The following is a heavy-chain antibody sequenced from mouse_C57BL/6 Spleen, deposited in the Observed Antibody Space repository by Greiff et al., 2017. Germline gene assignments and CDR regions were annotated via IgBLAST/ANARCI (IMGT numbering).Heavy chain of an antibody. V-gene: IGHV1-50*01. CDR3: ARAEGGSLRYFDV. Sequence: QVQLQQSGAELVKPGASVKLSCKASGYTFTSYWMQWVKQRPGQGLEWIGEIDPSDSYTNYNQKFKGQATLTVDTSSSTAYMQLSSLTSEDSAVXYCARAEGGSLRYFDVWGTGTTVTVSS. CDR1: GYTFTSYW. CDR2: IDPSDSYT. J-gene: IGHJ1*03.